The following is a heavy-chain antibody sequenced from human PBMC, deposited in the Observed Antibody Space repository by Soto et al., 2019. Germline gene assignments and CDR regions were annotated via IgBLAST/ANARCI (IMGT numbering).Heavy chain of an antibody. J-gene: IGHJ4*02. D-gene: IGHD1-1*01. CDR1: GYAFTTYG. CDR2: ISAHNGNT. V-gene: IGHV1-18*01. Sequence: QVHLVQSGAEVKKPGASVKVSCKGSGYAFTTYGITWVRQAPGQGLEWMGWISAHNGNTNYAQKLQGRVHVTRDTSTSTDYMELRSLRSDDTAVYYCARGRYGDYWGQGALVTVSS. CDR3: ARGRYGDY.